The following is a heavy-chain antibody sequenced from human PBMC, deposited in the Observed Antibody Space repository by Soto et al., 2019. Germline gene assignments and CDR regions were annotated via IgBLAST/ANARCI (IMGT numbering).Heavy chain of an antibody. CDR3: ARVDPRGVAVVRDY. CDR1: GNTFASHG. CDR2: ISGFNGQT. J-gene: IGHJ4*02. V-gene: IGHV1-18*01. Sequence: QGQLVQSGPEVKKPGASVKVSCKASGNTFASHGFSWVRQAPGQGLEWMGWISGFNGQTNYALKFQGRVTLTTDTSTSTAYMELSSLRSADTAVYFCARVDPRGVAVVRDYWGQGTLGTVSS. D-gene: IGHD3-10*01.